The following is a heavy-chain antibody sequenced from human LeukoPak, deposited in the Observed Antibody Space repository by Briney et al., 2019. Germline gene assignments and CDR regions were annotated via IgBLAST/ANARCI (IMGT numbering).Heavy chain of an antibody. V-gene: IGHV3-33*01. CDR1: GFTFSSYG. CDR3: ARALRFLEWLPHY. D-gene: IGHD3-3*01. CDR2: IWYDGSNK. J-gene: IGHJ4*02. Sequence: GRSLRLSCAASGFTFSSYGMHWVRQAPGKGLEWVAVIWYDGSNKYYADSVKGRFTISRDNSKNTLYLQMNSLRAEDTAVYYCARALRFLEWLPHYWGQGTLVTVSS.